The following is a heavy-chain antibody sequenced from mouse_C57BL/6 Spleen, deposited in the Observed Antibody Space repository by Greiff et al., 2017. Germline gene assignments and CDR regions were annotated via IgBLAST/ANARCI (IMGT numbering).Heavy chain of an antibody. J-gene: IGHJ4*01. V-gene: IGHV5-4*01. CDR3: ARDGYYAPGDMDY. CDR2: ISDGGSYT. CDR1: GFTFSSYA. Sequence: EVQWVESGGGLVKPGGSLKLSCAASGFTFSSYAMSWVRQTPEKRLEWVATISDGGSYTYYPDNVKGRFTISRDNAKNNLYLQMSHLKSEDTAMYYCARDGYYAPGDMDYWGQGTSVTVSS. D-gene: IGHD2-3*01.